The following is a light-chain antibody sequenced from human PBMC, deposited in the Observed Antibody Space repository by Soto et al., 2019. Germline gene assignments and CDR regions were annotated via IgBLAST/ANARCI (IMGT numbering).Light chain of an antibody. J-gene: IGKJ4*01. CDR3: QQRSNWPLT. Sequence: EIVLTQSPATLSLSPGERATLSCRASQSVNSYLVWYQQKPGQAPRLLIYDASNRATGIPARFSGSGSGTDFTLTISSLEPEDFAVYYCQQRSNWPLTFGGGTKVGIK. V-gene: IGKV3-11*01. CDR2: DAS. CDR1: QSVNSY.